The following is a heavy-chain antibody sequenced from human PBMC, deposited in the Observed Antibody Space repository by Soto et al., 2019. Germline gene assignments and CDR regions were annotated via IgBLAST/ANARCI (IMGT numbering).Heavy chain of an antibody. J-gene: IGHJ4*02. D-gene: IGHD3-3*01. CDR3: ARTVNVGYYPY. Sequence: PSETLSVTCAVSGDSISRGYHWAWIRQPPGKGLEWVASIYHSGTTYYNPSLTGRLTISVDTSKNEFSLKVSSVTAADSAVYYCARTVNVGYYPYSGPVILVTVSS. CDR1: GDSISRGYH. CDR2: IYHSGTT. V-gene: IGHV4-38-2*01.